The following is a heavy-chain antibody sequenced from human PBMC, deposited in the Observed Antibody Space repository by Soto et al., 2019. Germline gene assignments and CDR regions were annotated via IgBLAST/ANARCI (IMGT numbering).Heavy chain of an antibody. CDR3: ARGNLPAMVRGVITLKAKAPGNYYSDY. CDR1: GGTFSSYA. D-gene: IGHD3-10*01. CDR2: IIPIFGTA. V-gene: IGHV1-69*13. Sequence: SVKVSCKASGGTFSSYAISWVRQAPGQGLEWMGGIIPIFGTANYAQKFQGRVTITADESTSTAYMELSSLRSEDTAVYYCARGNLPAMVRGVITLKAKAPGNYYSDYLGQGTLVTVSS. J-gene: IGHJ4*02.